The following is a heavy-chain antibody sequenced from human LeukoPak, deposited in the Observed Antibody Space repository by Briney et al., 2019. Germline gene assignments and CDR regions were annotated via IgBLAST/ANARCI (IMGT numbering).Heavy chain of an antibody. CDR3: ATNQGGNSGY. CDR2: ITWNSDKT. J-gene: IGHJ4*02. CDR1: GFTFDYYT. D-gene: IGHD4-23*01. V-gene: IGHV3-9*01. Sequence: PGRSLRLSCAASGFTFDYYTMHWVRQAPGKGLEWVAGITWNSDKTGYADSVEGRFTISRDNGKYSLFLQMNSLRSEDTAVYYCATNQGGNSGYWGQGTLVTVSS.